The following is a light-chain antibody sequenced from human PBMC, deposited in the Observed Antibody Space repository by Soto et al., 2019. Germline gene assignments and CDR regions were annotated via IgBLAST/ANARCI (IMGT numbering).Light chain of an antibody. J-gene: IGLJ1*01. CDR2: EVT. CDR1: SRDIGTSNL. V-gene: IGLV2-23*02. Sequence: QSVLTQPASVSGSPGQSITISCTGSSRDIGTSNLVSWYQQYPGKAPKLIIYEVTKRPSGISYRFSGSKSGNTASLTISGLQPEDEATYYCYSFTGISTSLFVFGTGTKVPS. CDR3: YSFTGISTSLFV.